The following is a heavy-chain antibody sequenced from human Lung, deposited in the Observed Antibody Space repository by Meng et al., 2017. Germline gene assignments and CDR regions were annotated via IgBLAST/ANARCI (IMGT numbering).Heavy chain of an antibody. CDR2: IYNSGST. CDR3: ARGQKGYFDL. CDR1: GGSISSSNYY. Sequence: QVQLTGAGPGLVKPSQPLSLPCTVSGGSISSSNYYWSWIRQPPGKGLEWSGHIYNSGSTYYNPSLKSRITISVDTSKNQFSLKLSSVTAADTAVYYCARGQKGYFDLWGRGTLVTVSS. J-gene: IGHJ2*01. V-gene: IGHV4-30-4*01.